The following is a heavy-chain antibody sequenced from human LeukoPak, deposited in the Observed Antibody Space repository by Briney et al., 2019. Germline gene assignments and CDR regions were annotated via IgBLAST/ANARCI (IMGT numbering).Heavy chain of an antibody. Sequence: SGTLSLTCAVSGGSISSSNWWSWVRQPPGKGLEWIGEIYHSGSTNYNPSLKSRVTISVDTSKNQFSLKLSSVTAADTAVYYCARHRKELLWFGELLCYFDYWGQGTLVTVSS. J-gene: IGHJ4*02. CDR3: ARHRKELLWFGELLCYFDY. V-gene: IGHV4-4*02. D-gene: IGHD3-10*01. CDR2: IYHSGST. CDR1: GGSISSSNW.